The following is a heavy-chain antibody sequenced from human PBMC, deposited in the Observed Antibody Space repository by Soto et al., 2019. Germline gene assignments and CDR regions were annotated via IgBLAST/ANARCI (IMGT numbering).Heavy chain of an antibody. CDR2: IYHSGST. CDR3: ARATIAVAGPALNWFDP. V-gene: IGHV4-4*02. D-gene: IGHD6-19*01. Sequence: SETLSLTCAVSGGSISSSNWWSWVRQPPGKGLEWIGEIYHSGSTNYNPSLKSRVTISVDKSKHQFSLKLSSVTAADTAVYYCARATIAVAGPALNWFDPWGQGTLVTVSS. CDR1: GGSISSSNW. J-gene: IGHJ5*02.